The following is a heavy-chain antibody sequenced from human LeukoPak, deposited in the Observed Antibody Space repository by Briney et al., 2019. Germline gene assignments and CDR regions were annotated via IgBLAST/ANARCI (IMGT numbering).Heavy chain of an antibody. D-gene: IGHD1-26*01. CDR2: ISSSSTI. V-gene: IGHV3-48*01. CDR3: ARDLHGAGSYPNAFDI. Sequence: QAGGSLRLSCAASGFTFSSYSMNWVRQAPGKGLEWVSYISSSSTIYYADSVKGRFTISRDNAKNSLYLQMYSLRAEDTAVYYCARDLHGAGSYPNAFDIWGQGTMVTVSS. J-gene: IGHJ3*02. CDR1: GFTFSSYS.